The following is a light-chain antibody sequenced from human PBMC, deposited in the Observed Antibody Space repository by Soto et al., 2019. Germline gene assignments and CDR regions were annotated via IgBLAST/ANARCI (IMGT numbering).Light chain of an antibody. V-gene: IGKV1-39*01. CDR3: QLGYSTRWT. CDR1: QTITNY. CDR2: AAS. Sequence: DIQMTQSPSSLSASVGDRVTITCRASQTITNYLNWYQQKPGRAPKLLISAASSLQSGVPSKFSGSGSGTDFTLTISSLQPEDFATYHCQLGYSTRWTFGQGTKVEIK. J-gene: IGKJ1*01.